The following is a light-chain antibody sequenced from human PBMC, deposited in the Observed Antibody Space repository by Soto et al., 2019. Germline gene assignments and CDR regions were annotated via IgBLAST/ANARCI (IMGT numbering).Light chain of an antibody. CDR3: QHYNSYSEA. Sequence: DIQMTQSPSTLSGSVGYRVTITCRASQTISSWLAWYQQKPGKAPKLLIYKASTLKSGVPSRFSGSGSGTEFTHTISSLQPDDFATYYCQHYNSYSEAFGQGTKVDIK. CDR1: QTISSW. J-gene: IGKJ1*01. CDR2: KAS. V-gene: IGKV1-5*03.